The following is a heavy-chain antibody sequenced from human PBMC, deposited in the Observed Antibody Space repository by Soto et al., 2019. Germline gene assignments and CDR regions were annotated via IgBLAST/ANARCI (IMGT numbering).Heavy chain of an antibody. Sequence: QLQLQESGPGLVKPSETLSLTCTVSGGSISSSSYYWGWIRQPPGKGLEWIGSIYYSGSTYYNPSXXSRITISLHTXXTXFXXTLSSVPAADTAVYSCARLPGIAARRDYYYYGMDVWGQGTTVTVSS. CDR2: IYYSGST. CDR3: ARLPGIAARRDYYYYGMDV. V-gene: IGHV4-39*01. J-gene: IGHJ6*02. D-gene: IGHD6-6*01. CDR1: GGSISSSSYY.